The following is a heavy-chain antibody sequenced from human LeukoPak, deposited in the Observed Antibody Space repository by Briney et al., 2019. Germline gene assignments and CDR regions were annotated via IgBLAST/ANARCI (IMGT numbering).Heavy chain of an antibody. Sequence: ASVTVSCKASGYTFTGYYIHWVRQAPGQGLEWMGWIYPYSGDTNYAQNFQGRVTMTRDTSISTAYMELSSLRSEDTAVYYCARSLFIHGYYYGMDVWGQGTTVTVSS. CDR1: GYTFTGYY. V-gene: IGHV1-2*02. CDR3: ARSLFIHGYYYGMDV. J-gene: IGHJ6*02. CDR2: IYPYSGDT.